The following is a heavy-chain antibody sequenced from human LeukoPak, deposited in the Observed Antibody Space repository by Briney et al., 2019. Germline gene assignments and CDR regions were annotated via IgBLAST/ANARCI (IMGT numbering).Heavy chain of an antibody. J-gene: IGHJ5*02. V-gene: IGHV3-7*03. CDR3: AREPSLLWFGEPNWFDP. Sequence: GGSLRLSCAASGFTFSSYAMSWVRQAPGKGLEWVANIKQDGSEKYYVDSVKGRFTISRDNAKNSLYLQMNSLRAEDTAVYYCAREPSLLWFGEPNWFDPWGQGTLVTVSS. CDR2: IKQDGSEK. D-gene: IGHD3-10*01. CDR1: GFTFSSYA.